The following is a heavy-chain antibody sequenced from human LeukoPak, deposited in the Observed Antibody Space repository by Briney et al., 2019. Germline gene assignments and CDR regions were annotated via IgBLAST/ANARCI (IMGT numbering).Heavy chain of an antibody. D-gene: IGHD3-3*01. Sequence: SETLSLTCTVSGDSISTSYSYWGWIRRPPGRGLEWVGSIYYTGNTYSNSSLKSRVSMFVDTSKNQFSLILTSVTAADMAVYYCARQTGVGLFILPGGQGTLVTVSS. J-gene: IGHJ4*02. CDR1: GDSISTSYSY. CDR2: IYYTGNT. V-gene: IGHV4-39*01. CDR3: ARQTGVGLFILP.